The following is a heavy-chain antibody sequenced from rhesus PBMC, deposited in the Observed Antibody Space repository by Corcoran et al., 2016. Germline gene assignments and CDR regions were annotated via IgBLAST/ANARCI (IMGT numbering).Heavy chain of an antibody. V-gene: IGHV3-136*01. CDR3: ARGFEYSNYGLADY. CDR1: GFTFSSYD. D-gene: IGHD4-23*01. CDR2: ISYTGKTI. Sequence: EVQLVESGGGLVQPGGSLRLSCAASGFTFSSYDMSWVRQAPGKGLEWVSYISYTGKTIYYADSVKGRFTISRDNAKNSLSLQMSSLRAEDTAVYFCARGFEYSNYGLADYWGQGVLVTVSS. J-gene: IGHJ4*01.